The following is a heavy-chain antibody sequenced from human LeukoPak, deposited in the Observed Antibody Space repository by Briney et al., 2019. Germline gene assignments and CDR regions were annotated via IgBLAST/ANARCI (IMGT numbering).Heavy chain of an antibody. CDR3: ARDPRNKGFDP. D-gene: IGHD1/OR15-1a*01. CDR2: IKGDGSDT. V-gene: IGHV3-74*01. CDR1: GFTFSGYW. Sequence: GGSLRLSCAASGFTFSGYWMHWARQSPGKGLVWVSCIKGDGSDTRYADSVKGRFTISRDNAKNTLYLQMNSLRVEDTAVYYCARDPRNKGFDPWGQGTLVTASS. J-gene: IGHJ5*02.